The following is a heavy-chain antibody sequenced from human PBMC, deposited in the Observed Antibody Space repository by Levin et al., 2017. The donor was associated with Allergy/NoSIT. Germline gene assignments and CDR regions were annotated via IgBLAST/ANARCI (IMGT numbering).Heavy chain of an antibody. J-gene: IGHJ4*02. CDR1: GFTFDDYA. D-gene: IGHD3-16*01. CDR3: AKDGGSQGDYFQY. CDR2: TNWNSDSI. V-gene: IGHV3-9*01. Sequence: GGSLRLSCAASGFTFDDYAMHWVRLAPGKGLEWVAGTNWNSDSIGYADSVKGRFTISRDNAKNSLFLQMNSLRADDTALYYCAKDGGSQGDYFQYWGQGALVTVSS.